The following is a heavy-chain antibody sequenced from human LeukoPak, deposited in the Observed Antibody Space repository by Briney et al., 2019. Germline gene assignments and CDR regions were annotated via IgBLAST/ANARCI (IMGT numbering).Heavy chain of an antibody. J-gene: IGHJ4*02. V-gene: IGHV3-30*18. D-gene: IGHD2-8*02. Sequence: GGSLRLSCAASGFTFSTYGMHWVRQAPGKGLEWVALMSYDGSNEHYAGSVKGRFTISRDNSKNTLYLQMNSLSAEDTALYYCAKDLARFAPTWSHLFDYWGQGTLVTVSS. CDR3: AKDLARFAPTWSHLFDY. CDR2: MSYDGSNE. CDR1: GFTFSTYG.